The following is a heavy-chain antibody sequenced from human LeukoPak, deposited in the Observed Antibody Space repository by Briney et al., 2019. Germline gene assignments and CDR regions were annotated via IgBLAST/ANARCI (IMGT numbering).Heavy chain of an antibody. Sequence: SVKVSCKASGGTFISYAISWVRQAPGQGLEWMGGIIPIFGTANYAQKFQGRVTITTDESTSTAYMELSSLRSEDTAVYYCASTEQWLVSGLYYYYYMDVWGKGTTVTVSS. V-gene: IGHV1-69*05. CDR1: GGTFISYA. CDR3: ASTEQWLVSGLYYYYYMDV. D-gene: IGHD6-19*01. J-gene: IGHJ6*03. CDR2: IIPIFGTA.